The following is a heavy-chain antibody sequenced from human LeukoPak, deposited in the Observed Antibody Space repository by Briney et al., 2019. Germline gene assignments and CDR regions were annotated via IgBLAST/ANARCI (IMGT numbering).Heavy chain of an antibody. Sequence: KPSETLSLTCAVSGASISSSTNYWGWIRQPPGKGLEWIGSIRSSGSTYYNPSLKSRVTISVDTSKNQFSLNLSSVTAADTAVYYCARHGYSYVLDYWGQGTLVTVSS. CDR3: ARHGYSYVLDY. CDR2: IRSSGST. V-gene: IGHV4-39*01. D-gene: IGHD5-18*01. J-gene: IGHJ4*02. CDR1: GASISSSTNY.